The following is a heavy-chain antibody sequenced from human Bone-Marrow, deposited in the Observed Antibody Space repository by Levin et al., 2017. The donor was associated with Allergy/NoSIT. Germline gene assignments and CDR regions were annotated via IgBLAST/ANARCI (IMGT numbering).Heavy chain of an antibody. D-gene: IGHD3-10*01. CDR3: VRKGFGELITVNALHI. V-gene: IGHV5-51*01. CDR1: GYSFSYYW. J-gene: IGHJ3*02. CDR2: IFPADSDT. Sequence: KVSCKGSGYSFSYYWINWVRQRPGKGLEWMGSIFPADSDTNYSPSFQGQVTISADKSINTAYLQWSSLKASDTAMYYCVRKGFGELITVNALHIWGQGTMVTVSS.